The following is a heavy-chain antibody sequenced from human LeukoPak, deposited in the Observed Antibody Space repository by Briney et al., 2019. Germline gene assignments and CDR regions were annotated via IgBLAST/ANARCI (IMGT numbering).Heavy chain of an antibody. D-gene: IGHD5-24*01. CDR2: IYYSGST. CDR1: GGSISSSSYY. CDR3: ASYRRGGYNPAMWYFDY. V-gene: IGHV4-39*01. Sequence: SETLSLTCIVSGGSISSSSYYWGWIRQPPGKGLEWIGNIYYSGSTYYNPSLKSRVTISVDTSKNQFSLKLSSVTAADTAVYYCASYRRGGYNPAMWYFDYWGQGTLSPSPQ. J-gene: IGHJ4*02.